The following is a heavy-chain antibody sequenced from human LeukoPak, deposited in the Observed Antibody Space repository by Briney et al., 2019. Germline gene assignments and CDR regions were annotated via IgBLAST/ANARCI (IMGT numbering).Heavy chain of an antibody. D-gene: IGHD4-17*01. Sequence: PGGSLKLSCVASGFTFSSCNMHWVRQAPGKGLEWVALIWYDGSNKYYTDSVKGRFTISRDNSKNTLYLQMNSLRAEDTALNYCAKDSNDYGDYNYFDYWGQGTLVTVSS. CDR2: IWYDGSNK. J-gene: IGHJ4*02. V-gene: IGHV3-33*06. CDR3: AKDSNDYGDYNYFDY. CDR1: GFTFSSCN.